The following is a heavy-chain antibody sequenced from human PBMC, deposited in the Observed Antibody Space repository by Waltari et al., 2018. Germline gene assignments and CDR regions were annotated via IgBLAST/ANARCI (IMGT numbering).Heavy chain of an antibody. J-gene: IGHJ5*02. V-gene: IGHV4-34*01. CDR2: INHSGST. D-gene: IGHD6-6*01. CDR3: TRSPSIASRSRWFDP. CDR1: GGPFNDYY. Sequence: QVQLQQWGAGLLKPSETLSLTCVVYGGPFNDYYWSWIRQPPWKGLEWIGEINHSGSTSYTPSLKSRVSMSVDTPMNRFSLRLRSVTAADTAVYYCTRSPSIASRSRWFDPWGQGTLVTVSS.